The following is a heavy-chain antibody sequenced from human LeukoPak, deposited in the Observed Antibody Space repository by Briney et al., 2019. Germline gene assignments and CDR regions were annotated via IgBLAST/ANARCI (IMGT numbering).Heavy chain of an antibody. CDR1: DGSLSGYY. D-gene: IGHD6-19*01. CDR2: INHSGST. Sequence: SETLSLTCAVYDGSLSGYYWSWIRQPPGKGLEWTGEINHSGSTNYNPSLKSRVTISVDTSKNQFSLKLSSVTAADTAVYYCASGGGSSGWYSRYFDYWGQETLVTVSS. J-gene: IGHJ4*02. V-gene: IGHV4-34*01. CDR3: ASGGGSSGWYSRYFDY.